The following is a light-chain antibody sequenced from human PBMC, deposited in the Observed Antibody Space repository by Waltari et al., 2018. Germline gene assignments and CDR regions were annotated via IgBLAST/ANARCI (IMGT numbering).Light chain of an antibody. J-gene: IGLJ2*01. V-gene: IGLV3-21*02. CDR1: NIGSKS. CDR2: DDS. CDR3: QVWDSSSDHVV. Sequence: SYVLTQPPSVSVAPGQTARITCGGNNIGSKSMHWYQQKPGQAPVLVVYDDSDRPSGMPERFSGSNSGNTATLTISRVEAGDEADYYCQVWDSSSDHVVFGGGTKLTVL.